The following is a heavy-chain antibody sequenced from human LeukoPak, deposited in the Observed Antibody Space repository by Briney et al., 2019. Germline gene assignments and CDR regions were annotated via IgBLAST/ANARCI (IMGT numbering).Heavy chain of an antibody. CDR2: IYYSGST. Sequence: RTSQTLSLTCTVSGGSISSGDYYWSWIRQPPGKGLEWIGYIYYSGSTYYNPSLKSRVTISVDTSKNQFSLKLSSVTAADTAVYYCARDRSQKAREGYYYYGMDVWGQGTTVTVSS. V-gene: IGHV4-30-4*01. CDR3: ARDRSQKAREGYYYYGMDV. CDR1: GGSISSGDYY. J-gene: IGHJ6*02.